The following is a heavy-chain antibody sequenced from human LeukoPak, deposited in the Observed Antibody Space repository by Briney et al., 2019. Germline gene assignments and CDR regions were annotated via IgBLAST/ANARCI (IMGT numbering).Heavy chain of an antibody. V-gene: IGHV3-21*01. J-gene: IGHJ4*02. Sequence: GGSLRLSCAASGFTFSSYSMNWVRQAPGQGLEWVSSISSSSNYIYYADSVKGRFTISRDNAKKSLYLQMNSLRDEDTAVYYCARDSVVEVLNLDYWGQGTLVTVSS. CDR1: GFTFSSYS. CDR2: ISSSSNYI. D-gene: IGHD1-26*01. CDR3: ARDSVVEVLNLDY.